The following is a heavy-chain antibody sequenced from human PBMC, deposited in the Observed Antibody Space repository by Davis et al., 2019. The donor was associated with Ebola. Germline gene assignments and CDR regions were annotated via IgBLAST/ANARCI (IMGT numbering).Heavy chain of an antibody. D-gene: IGHD3-10*01. Sequence: GESPMLSCAASGFTFTSYSMHWVRQAPGKGPEWVSSISSSSSYIYYADSVKGRFTISRDNSKHTLYLQMNSLRAEDTAVYYCAKFPWPLWFREYREPNWFDPWGQGTLVPVSS. CDR2: ISSSSSYI. J-gene: IGHJ5*02. CDR1: GFTFTSYS. CDR3: AKFPWPLWFREYREPNWFDP. V-gene: IGHV3-21*04.